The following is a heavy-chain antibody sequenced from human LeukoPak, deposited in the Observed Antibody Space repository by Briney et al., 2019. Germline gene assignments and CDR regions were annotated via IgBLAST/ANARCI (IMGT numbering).Heavy chain of an antibody. CDR3: VRHYASGQDY. CDR2: IDPRDSFT. V-gene: IGHV5-10-1*01. CDR1: GYTITSYW. D-gene: IGHD3-10*01. Sequence: GESLRISCKASGYTITSYWISWVRHTPGKGLEWMARIDPRDSFTRYGPSFQGHVTISSDKSINTAYLHWSSLKASDTATYYCVRHYASGQDYWGQGTLVTVSS. J-gene: IGHJ4*02.